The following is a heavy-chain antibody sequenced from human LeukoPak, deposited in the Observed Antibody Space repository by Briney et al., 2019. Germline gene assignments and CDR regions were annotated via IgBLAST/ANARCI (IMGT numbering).Heavy chain of an antibody. Sequence: GGSLRLSCAASGFTFSTYSMNWVRQAPGKGLEWVSSIRSSRGYIHYADSVKGRFTISRDNAKNSLCLQMNSLRDTDTAVYYCARGKVGYSYFDYWGQGTLVTVSS. CDR3: ARGKVGYSYFDY. J-gene: IGHJ4*02. CDR1: GFTFSTYS. V-gene: IGHV3-21*01. D-gene: IGHD5-18*01. CDR2: IRSSRGYI.